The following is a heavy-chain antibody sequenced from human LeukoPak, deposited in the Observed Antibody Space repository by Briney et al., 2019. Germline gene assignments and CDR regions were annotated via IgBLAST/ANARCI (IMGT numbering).Heavy chain of an antibody. CDR1: GYTFTTYA. V-gene: IGHV1-46*01. D-gene: IGHD3-10*01. J-gene: IGHJ4*02. CDR3: ARAILRSGSFDY. Sequence: ASVKVSCKASGYTFTTYAMNWVRQAPGQGLEWMGIINPSGGSTSYAQKFQGRVTMTRDTSTSTVYMELSSLRSEDTAVYYCARAILRSGSFDYWGQGTLVTVSS. CDR2: INPSGGST.